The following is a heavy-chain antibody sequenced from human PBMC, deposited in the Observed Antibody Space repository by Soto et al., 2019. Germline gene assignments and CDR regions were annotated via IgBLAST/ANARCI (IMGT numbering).Heavy chain of an antibody. V-gene: IGHV3-30-3*01. CDR2: MSFDGNNI. CDR3: ARGPIGDAAMVTNYFDF. D-gene: IGHD5-18*01. Sequence: VQLVESGGGVVQPGRSLRISCAASGFTFSNYALHWVRQAPGKGLEWVAVMSFDGNNIHYVDSVKGRFTVSRDNSKNTLFLQMNSLQPEDTALYYCARGPIGDAAMVTNYFDFWGRGTLVTVSS. J-gene: IGHJ4*02. CDR1: GFTFSNYA.